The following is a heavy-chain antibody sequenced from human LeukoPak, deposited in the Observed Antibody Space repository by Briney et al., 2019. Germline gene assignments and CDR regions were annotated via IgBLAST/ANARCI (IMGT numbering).Heavy chain of an antibody. CDR3: ARVRDYDYVWGSYPSRYFDY. J-gene: IGHJ4*02. Sequence: ASVKVSCKASGYTFTSYGISWVRQAPGQVLEWMGWISAYNGNTNYAQKLQGSVTMTTDTSTSTAYMELRSLRSDDTAVYYCARVRDYDYVWGSYPSRYFDYWGQGTLVTVSS. V-gene: IGHV1-18*01. CDR2: ISAYNGNT. CDR1: GYTFTSYG. D-gene: IGHD3-16*02.